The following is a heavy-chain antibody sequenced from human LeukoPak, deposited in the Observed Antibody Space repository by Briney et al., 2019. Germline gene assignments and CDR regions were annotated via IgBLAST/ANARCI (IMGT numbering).Heavy chain of an antibody. V-gene: IGHV3-66*01. CDR2: IYSGGST. D-gene: IGHD3-22*01. Sequence: GGSLRLSCAASGFTVSSNYMSWVRQAPGKGLERVSVIYSGGSTYYADSVKGRVTIYRDNSKSTLYLQMNSLRAEDTAVYYWARAMITMIVVVKDAFDIWGQGTMVTVSS. J-gene: IGHJ3*02. CDR1: GFTVSSNY. CDR3: ARAMITMIVVVKDAFDI.